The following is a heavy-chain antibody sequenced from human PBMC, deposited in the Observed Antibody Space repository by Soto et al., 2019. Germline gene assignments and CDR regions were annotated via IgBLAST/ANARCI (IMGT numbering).Heavy chain of an antibody. CDR2: ISGSGGST. J-gene: IGHJ4*02. D-gene: IGHD3-16*02. V-gene: IGHV3-23*01. CDR3: AKGPYYDYVWGSYLSL. Sequence: EVQLLESGGGLVQPGGSVRLSCAASGFTFSSYAMSWVRQAPGKGLEWVSAISGSGGSTYYADSVKGRFTISRDNSKNTLYLQMNSLRAEDTAVYYCAKGPYYDYVWGSYLSLWGQGTLVTVSS. CDR1: GFTFSSYA.